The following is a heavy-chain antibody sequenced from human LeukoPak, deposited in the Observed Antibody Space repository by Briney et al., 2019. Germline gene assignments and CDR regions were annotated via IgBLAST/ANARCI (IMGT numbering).Heavy chain of an antibody. CDR3: VKDHRGSLENFQH. CDR1: GFTFSSYA. CDR2: ISESGGTT. J-gene: IGHJ1*01. V-gene: IGHV3-23*01. Sequence: GGSLRLSCAASGFTFSSYAMCWVRQAPGKGLEWVSGISESGGTTYYAGSVKGRLTISRDNSKNTLYLQMNSLRDEDTALYYCVKDHRGSLENFQHWGQGTLVTVFS.